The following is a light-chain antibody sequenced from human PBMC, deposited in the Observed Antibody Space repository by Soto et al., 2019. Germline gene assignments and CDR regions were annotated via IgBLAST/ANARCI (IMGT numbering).Light chain of an antibody. CDR1: QSINKW. V-gene: IGKV1-5*01. CDR2: DAS. Sequence: FQMTQSPATRPPPIWHGVTITCRASQSINKWLAWHQQKPGKAPKLLIYDASSLQSGVPARLSGSGSGTEFTLTIRSLQPDDIATYYCQQYSSYSAWTFGEGTKVDIK. J-gene: IGKJ1*01. CDR3: QQYSSYSAWT.